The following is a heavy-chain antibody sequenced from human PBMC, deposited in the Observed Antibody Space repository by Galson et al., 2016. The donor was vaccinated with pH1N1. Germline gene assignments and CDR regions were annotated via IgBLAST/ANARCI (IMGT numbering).Heavy chain of an antibody. CDR1: GYRFTGHY. Sequence: SVKVSCKASGYRFTGHYMHWVRQAPGQGLEWMGWISPDSGGTYYSQKFQGRVTMTRDTSSSTAYMELSSLKSDDTALYFCTRVMVGTSGFDNWGRGTLVTVSS. V-gene: IGHV1-2*02. J-gene: IGHJ4*02. CDR2: ISPDSGGT. D-gene: IGHD2-21*02. CDR3: TRVMVGTSGFDN.